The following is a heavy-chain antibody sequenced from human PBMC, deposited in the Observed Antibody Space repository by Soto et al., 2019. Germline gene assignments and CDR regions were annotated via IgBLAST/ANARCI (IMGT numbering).Heavy chain of an antibody. V-gene: IGHV1-69*13. Sequence: SVKVSCKACGGTFSSYAISWVRQAPGQGLEWMGGIIPIFGTANYAQKFQGRVTITADESTSTAYMELSSLRSEDTAVYYCARNSLDTAMVPYLFDYWGQGTLVTVYS. D-gene: IGHD5-18*01. CDR3: ARNSLDTAMVPYLFDY. CDR2: IIPIFGTA. CDR1: GGTFSSYA. J-gene: IGHJ4*02.